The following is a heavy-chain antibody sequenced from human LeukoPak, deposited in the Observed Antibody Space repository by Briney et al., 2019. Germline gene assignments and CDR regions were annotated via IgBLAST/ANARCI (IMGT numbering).Heavy chain of an antibody. Sequence: ASVKVSCKVSGYTLTELSIHWVRQAPGKGLEWMGGFDPENGEIIYAQKFQGRVTITADKSTSTAYMELSSLRSEDTAVYYCAIGQGGWDNDYWGQGTLVTVSS. CDR2: FDPENGEI. J-gene: IGHJ4*02. V-gene: IGHV1-24*01. CDR1: GYTLTELS. CDR3: AIGQGGWDNDY. D-gene: IGHD6-19*01.